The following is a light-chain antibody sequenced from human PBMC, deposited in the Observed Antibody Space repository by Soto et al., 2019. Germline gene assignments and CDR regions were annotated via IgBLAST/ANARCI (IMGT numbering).Light chain of an antibody. V-gene: IGKV3-15*01. CDR1: QSVGRN. CDR3: QQYNKWPST. CDR2: GTS. J-gene: IGKJ2*01. Sequence: EIVMTQSPVALSVSPGESAALSCRASQSVGRNFAWYQQRPGQAPRVLIYGTSTRATGVPARFSGSGSGTVFTLSISSLQSEDFVVYYCQQYNKWPSTFGQGTMLEIK.